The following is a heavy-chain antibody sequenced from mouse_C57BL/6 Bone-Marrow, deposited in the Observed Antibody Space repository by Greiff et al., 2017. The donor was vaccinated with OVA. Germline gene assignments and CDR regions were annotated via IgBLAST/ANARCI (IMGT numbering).Heavy chain of an antibody. CDR3: ARGDDFDY. V-gene: IGHV1-63*01. J-gene: IGHJ2*01. Sequence: QVQLKQSGAELVRPGTSVKMSCKASGYTFTNYWIGWAKQRPGHGLEWIGDIYPGGGYTKYNEKFKGKATLTADKSSSTAYMQFSSLTSEDSAIYYCARGDDFDYWGQGTTLTVSS. CDR1: GYTFTNYW. CDR2: IYPGGGYT.